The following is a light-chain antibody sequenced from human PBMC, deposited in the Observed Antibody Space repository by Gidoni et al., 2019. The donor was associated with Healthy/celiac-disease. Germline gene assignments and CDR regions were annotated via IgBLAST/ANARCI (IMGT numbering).Light chain of an antibody. CDR1: SSNIGAGYD. Sequence: QSVLTPPPSVSGAPGQRVTISCTGSSSNIGAGYDVHWYQQLPGTAPKLLIYANSNRPSGVPDRFSGSKSCTSASLAITGLQSEDEADYYCQAYDSRLSGSRVFGGGTKLTVL. V-gene: IGLV1-40*01. J-gene: IGLJ2*01. CDR2: ANS. CDR3: QAYDSRLSGSRV.